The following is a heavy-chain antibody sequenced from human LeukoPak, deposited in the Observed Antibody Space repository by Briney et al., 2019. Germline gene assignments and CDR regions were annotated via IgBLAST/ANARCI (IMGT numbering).Heavy chain of an antibody. CDR3: ARDELSRDGYNKGY. CDR1: GFTFSSYG. CDR2: IRYEGSNK. D-gene: IGHD5-24*01. Sequence: GGSLRLSCAASGFTFSSYGMHWVRQAPGKGLERVAFIRYEGSNKNYADSVKGRFTIWRDNSKNTLYLQMNSLRAEDAAVYYCARDELSRDGYNKGYWGQGTLVTVSS. V-gene: IGHV3-30*02. J-gene: IGHJ4*02.